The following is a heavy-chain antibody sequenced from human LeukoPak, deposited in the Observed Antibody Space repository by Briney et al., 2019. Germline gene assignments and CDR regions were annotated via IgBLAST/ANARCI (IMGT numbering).Heavy chain of an antibody. D-gene: IGHD6-13*01. CDR3: ARGPAASGYFDS. V-gene: IGHV4-4*07. CDR1: GGSLSGHY. J-gene: IGHJ4*02. CDR2: IYSDGSF. Sequence: PSETLSLTCTVSGGSLSGHYWSWLRQPAGKGLEWIGHIYSDGSFNYSPSHKSRVTMSVDTSKNQFSLRLYSVTAADTAVFYCARGPAASGYFDSWDQGTLVTVSS.